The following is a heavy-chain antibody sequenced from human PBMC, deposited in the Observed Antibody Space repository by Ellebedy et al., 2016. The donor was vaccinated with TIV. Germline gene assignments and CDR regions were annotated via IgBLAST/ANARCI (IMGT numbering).Heavy chain of an antibody. Sequence: GGSLRLXCAASGFTFSTYAMSWVRQAPGKGLEWVSAISGSGRNTYYADSVKGRFTTSRDNAKNTLSLQMNSLRAEDTAVYYCARGGNYVSGPFDYWGQGTLVTVSS. J-gene: IGHJ4*02. CDR1: GFTFSTYA. CDR2: ISGSGRNT. V-gene: IGHV3-23*01. D-gene: IGHD3-10*01. CDR3: ARGGNYVSGPFDY.